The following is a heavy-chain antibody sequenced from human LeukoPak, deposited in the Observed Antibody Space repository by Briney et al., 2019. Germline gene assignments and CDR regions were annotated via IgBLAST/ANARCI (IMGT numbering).Heavy chain of an antibody. V-gene: IGHV4-31*03. Sequence: SQTLSLTCTVSGGSISSGGYYWGWLRLHPGKGLEWIGYIYYSGSTYYNPSLKSRVTISVVTSKNQFSLKVSSVTAADTAVYYCARGQQLGRVGGWFDTCGEGALVTVSS. CDR2: IYYSGST. D-gene: IGHD6-13*01. CDR3: ARGQQLGRVGGWFDT. J-gene: IGHJ5*02. CDR1: GGSISSGGYY.